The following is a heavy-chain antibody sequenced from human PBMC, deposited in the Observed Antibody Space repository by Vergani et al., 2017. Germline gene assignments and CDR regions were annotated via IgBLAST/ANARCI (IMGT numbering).Heavy chain of an antibody. CDR1: GGSISSYY. CDR3: ARGPTHYDSSGFDY. CDR2: IYYSGST. Sequence: QVQLQESGPGLVKPSETLSLTCTVSGGSISSYYWSWIRQPPGKGLEWIGYIYYSGSTNYNPSLKSRVTISVDTSKNQFSLKLSSVTAADTAVYYCARGPTHYDSSGFDYWGQGTLVTVSS. D-gene: IGHD3-22*01. J-gene: IGHJ4*02. V-gene: IGHV4-59*08.